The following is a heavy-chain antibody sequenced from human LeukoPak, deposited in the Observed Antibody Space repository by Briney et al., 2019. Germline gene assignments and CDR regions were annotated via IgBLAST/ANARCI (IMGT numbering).Heavy chain of an antibody. CDR1: GFTFSSYG. V-gene: IGHV3-30*18. J-gene: IGHJ6*04. D-gene: IGHD7-27*01. CDR2: ISYDESYK. CDR3: AKDGLTGVNYYYGMDV. Sequence: GRSLTLSWAASGFTFSSYGIHWVRQAPGKGLEWVAVISYDESYKYYADSVKGRSTISRDNSKNTLYLQMNSLRAEDTAVYYCAKDGLTGVNYYYGMDVWGKGTTVTVSS.